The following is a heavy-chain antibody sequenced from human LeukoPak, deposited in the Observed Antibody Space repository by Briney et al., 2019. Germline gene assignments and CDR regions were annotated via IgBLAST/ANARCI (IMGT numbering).Heavy chain of an antibody. CDR2: IRYDGINK. CDR3: AKEGDYYGSGSYRDGFDI. J-gene: IGHJ3*02. CDR1: GFSFSDFY. V-gene: IGHV3-30*02. D-gene: IGHD3-10*01. Sequence: GGSLRLSCAASGFSFSDFYMAWIRQAPGKGLEWVAFIRYDGINKYYADSVKGRFTISRDSFKNTLYLQMNSLRPGDTAVYYCAKEGDYYGSGSYRDGFDIWGQGTRATVSS.